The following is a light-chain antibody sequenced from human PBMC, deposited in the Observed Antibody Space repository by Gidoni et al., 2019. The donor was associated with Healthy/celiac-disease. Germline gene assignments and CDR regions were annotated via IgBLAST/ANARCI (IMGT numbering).Light chain of an antibody. Sequence: AIQLTQSPSSLSASVGDRVTITCRASQGISSALAWYQQKPGKAPKLLIYDASSLESGVPSRFSGSGSGTDFTLTISSLQPEDFATYYCQQFNSYPVITFXQXTRLEIK. CDR1: QGISSA. CDR2: DAS. CDR3: QQFNSYPVIT. J-gene: IGKJ5*01. V-gene: IGKV1-13*02.